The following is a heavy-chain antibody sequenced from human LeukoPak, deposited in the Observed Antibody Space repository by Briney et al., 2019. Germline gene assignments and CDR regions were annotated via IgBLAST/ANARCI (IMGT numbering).Heavy chain of an antibody. J-gene: IGHJ4*02. CDR2: IRYDGSNK. CDR1: GFTFSSYG. V-gene: IGHV3-30*02. D-gene: IGHD3-10*01. Sequence: GGSLRLSCAASGFTFSSYGMHWVRQAPGKGLEWVAFIRYDGSNKYYADSVKGRFTISRDNSKNTLYLQMNSLRAEDTAVYYCARVYYHGSGSYYSGDSFDYWGQGTLVTVSS. CDR3: ARVYYHGSGSYYSGDSFDY.